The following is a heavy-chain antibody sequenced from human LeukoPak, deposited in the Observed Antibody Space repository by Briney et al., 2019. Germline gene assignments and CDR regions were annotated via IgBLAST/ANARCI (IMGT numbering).Heavy chain of an antibody. CDR1: GFTFSSYS. CDR2: ISSSSSYI. V-gene: IGHV3-21*06. CDR3: AGYARSGRRDAFDI. D-gene: IGHD2-15*01. Sequence: PGGSLRLSCADSGFTFSSYSMNCVRQAPGKGLEWVSSISSSSSYIYYADSMKGRFTISRDNAKNSLYLQMNSLRAEDTAVYYCAGYARSGRRDAFDIWGQGTMVTLSS. J-gene: IGHJ3*02.